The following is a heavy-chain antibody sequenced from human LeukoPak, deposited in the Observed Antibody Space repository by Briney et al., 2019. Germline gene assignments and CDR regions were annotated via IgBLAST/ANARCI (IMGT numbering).Heavy chain of an antibody. CDR3: ASIYCSSTSCYSSAFDI. D-gene: IGHD2-2*01. CDR1: GYTFTGYY. V-gene: IGHV1-2*02. J-gene: IGHJ3*02. Sequence: ASVKVSCKASGYTFTGYYMHWVRQAPGQGLEWMGWINPNSGGTNYAQKFQGRVTMTRDTSISTAYMELSRLRSDDTAVYYCASIYCSSTSCYSSAFDIWGQGTMVTVSS. CDR2: INPNSGGT.